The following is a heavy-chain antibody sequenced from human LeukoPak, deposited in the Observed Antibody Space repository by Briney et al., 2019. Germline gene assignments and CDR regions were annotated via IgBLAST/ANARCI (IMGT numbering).Heavy chain of an antibody. V-gene: IGHV4-59*01. Sequence: PSETLSLTCAVYGGSFSGYYWSWIRQPPGKGLEWIGYIYYSGSTNYNPSLKSRVTISVDTSKNQFSLKLSSVTAADTAVYYCARGYYDYVWGSYRYGVVPDYWGQGTLVTVSS. CDR1: GGSFSGYY. D-gene: IGHD3-16*02. CDR2: IYYSGST. CDR3: ARGYYDYVWGSYRYGVVPDY. J-gene: IGHJ4*02.